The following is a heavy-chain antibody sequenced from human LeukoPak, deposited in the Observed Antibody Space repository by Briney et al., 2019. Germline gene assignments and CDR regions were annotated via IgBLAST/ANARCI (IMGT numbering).Heavy chain of an antibody. V-gene: IGHV1-2*02. CDR2: INPNSGGT. CDR3: ARDGKSGSYYDFASASDY. Sequence: ASVKVSCKASGYTFTGYYVHWVRQAPGQGLEWMGWINPNSGGTNYAQKFQDRVTMTRDTSISTAYMELSRLRSDDTAVYYCARDGKSGSYYDFASASDYWGQGTLVTVSS. J-gene: IGHJ4*02. D-gene: IGHD1-26*01. CDR1: GYTFTGYY.